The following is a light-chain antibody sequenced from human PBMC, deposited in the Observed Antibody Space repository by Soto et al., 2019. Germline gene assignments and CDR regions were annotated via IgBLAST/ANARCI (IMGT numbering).Light chain of an antibody. Sequence: DIVLTQSRGTLSLSPGGRATLSCMASQSVSSNFLAWYQQKPGQAPRLVIYGASTRATGIPDRFSVSGSGTDVTLTISRLETEDFAVYSCQHYGSSPWTFGQGTKVDI. CDR3: QHYGSSPWT. V-gene: IGKV3-20*01. J-gene: IGKJ1*01. CDR1: QSVSSNF. CDR2: GAS.